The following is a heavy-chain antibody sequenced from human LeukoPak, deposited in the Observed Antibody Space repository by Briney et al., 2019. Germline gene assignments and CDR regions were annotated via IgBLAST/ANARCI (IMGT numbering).Heavy chain of an antibody. CDR2: ISANGATT. D-gene: IGHD1-1*01. CDR3: ARDRYKRNEYLDY. CDR1: GFTFDDHT. J-gene: IGHJ4*02. V-gene: IGHV3-43*02. Sequence: GGSLRLSCAASGFTFDDHTIHWVRQPPGKGLEWVSLISANGATTYYADSVKGRFAVSRDNSKNSLYLKMNSLRTEDTALYYCARDRYKRNEYLDYWGQRTLVTVSS.